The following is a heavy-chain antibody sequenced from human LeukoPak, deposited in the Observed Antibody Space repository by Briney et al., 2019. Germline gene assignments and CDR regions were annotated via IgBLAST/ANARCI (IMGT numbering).Heavy chain of an antibody. CDR2: ISAYNGDT. D-gene: IGHD6-13*01. J-gene: IGHJ6*02. CDR3: ARDHSRVQAAPGYYYYGMDV. Sequence: GSVKVSCAASGYTFTSYGISWVRQAPGQGLEWMGWISAYNGDTNYAQTLQGSVTMTTDTSTSTAYMELRSLRSDDTAVYYSARDHSRVQAAPGYYYYGMDVWGQGTTVTLSS. V-gene: IGHV1-18*01. CDR1: GYTFTSYG.